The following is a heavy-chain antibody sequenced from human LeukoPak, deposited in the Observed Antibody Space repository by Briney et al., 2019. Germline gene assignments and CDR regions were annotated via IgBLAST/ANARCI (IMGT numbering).Heavy chain of an antibody. CDR1: GGSISSSSYY. D-gene: IGHD3-10*01. J-gene: IGHJ4*02. Sequence: PSETLSLTCTVSGGSISSSSYYWGWIRQPPGKGLEWIGSIYYSGSTNYNPSLKSRVTISVDTSKNQFSLKLSSVTAADTAVYYCARGGRNYYGSGIYGYWGQGTLVTVSS. V-gene: IGHV4-39*07. CDR2: IYYSGST. CDR3: ARGGRNYYGSGIYGY.